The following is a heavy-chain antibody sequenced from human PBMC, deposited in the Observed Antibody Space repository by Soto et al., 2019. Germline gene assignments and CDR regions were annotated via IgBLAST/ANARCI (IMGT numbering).Heavy chain of an antibody. V-gene: IGHV1-46*01. CDR3: ARVVSRKYGMDV. CDR2: INPSGGST. CDR1: GYTFTSYY. Sequence: ASVKVSFKASGYTFTSYYMHWVRQAPGQGLEWMGIINPSGGSTSYAQKFQGRVTMTRDTSTSTVYMELSSLRSEDTAVYYCARVVSRKYGMDVWGQGTTVTVSS. J-gene: IGHJ6*02.